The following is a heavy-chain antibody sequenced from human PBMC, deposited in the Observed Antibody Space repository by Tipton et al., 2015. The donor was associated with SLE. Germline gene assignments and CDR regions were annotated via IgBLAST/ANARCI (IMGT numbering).Heavy chain of an antibody. J-gene: IGHJ4*02. CDR1: GYSISSGYY. V-gene: IGHV4-38-2*01. CDR3: ARRVEMASFDY. CDR2: IYHSGST. D-gene: IGHD5-24*01. Sequence: GLVKPSETLSLTCAVSGYSISSGYYWGWIRQPPGKGLEWIGSIYHSGSTYYNPSLKSRVTISVDTSKNQFSLKLSSVTAADTAVYYCARRVEMASFDYWGQGTLVTVSS.